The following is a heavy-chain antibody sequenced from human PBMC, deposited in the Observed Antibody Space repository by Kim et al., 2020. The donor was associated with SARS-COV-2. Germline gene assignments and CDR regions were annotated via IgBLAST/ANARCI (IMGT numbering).Heavy chain of an antibody. D-gene: IGHD1-1*01. V-gene: IGHV4-59*11. CDR3: ATQATGFPTPFDF. CDR2: VYYTGST. Sequence: SETLSLTCTVSSGSISGHYWSWIRQTPEKGLEWIGHVYYTGSTDYNPSLKSRVTISIDTSKTQISLRLSSVTAADTAVYYCATQATGFPTPFDFWGQGTL. CDR1: SGSISGHY. J-gene: IGHJ4*02.